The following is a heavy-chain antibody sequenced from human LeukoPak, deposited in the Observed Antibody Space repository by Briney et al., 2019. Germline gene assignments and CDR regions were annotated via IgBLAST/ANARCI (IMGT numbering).Heavy chain of an antibody. CDR2: IYHSGST. CDR3: AGGIAVAGY. J-gene: IGHJ4*02. D-gene: IGHD6-19*01. Sequence: SENLSFTCAVSGYSISSGYYWGWIRQPPGKGLEWIGSIYHSGSTYYNPSLKSRVTISVDTSKNQFSLKLSSVTAADTAVYYCAGGIAVAGYWGQGTLVTVSS. CDR1: GYSISSGYY. V-gene: IGHV4-38-2*01.